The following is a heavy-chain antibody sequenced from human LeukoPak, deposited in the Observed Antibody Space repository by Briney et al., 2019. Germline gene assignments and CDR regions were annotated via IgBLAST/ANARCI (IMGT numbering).Heavy chain of an antibody. CDR3: ARVMLVTAPPNYYYYYMDV. CDR1: GFSVSSRF. CDR2: IYSGGST. J-gene: IGHJ6*03. Sequence: GGSLRLSCAASGFSVSSRFMSWVRQAPGKGLEWVSVIYSGGSTYYGDSVKGRFTISRDNSKNTLYLQMNSLRAEDTAVYYCARVMLVTAPPNYYYYYMDVWGKGTTVTVSS. V-gene: IGHV3-53*01. D-gene: IGHD2-21*02.